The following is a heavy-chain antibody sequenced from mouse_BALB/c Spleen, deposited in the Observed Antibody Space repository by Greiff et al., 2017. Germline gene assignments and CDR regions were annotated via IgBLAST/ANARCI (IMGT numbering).Heavy chain of an antibody. Sequence: EVQVVESGGGLVQPGGSRKLSCAASGFTFSSFGMHWVRQAPEKGLEWVAYISSGSSTIYYADTVKGRFTISRDNPKNTLFLQMTSLRSEDTAMYYCARFDYYGSSLDYWGQGTTLTVSS. CDR3: ARFDYYGSSLDY. CDR1: GFTFSSFG. V-gene: IGHV5-17*02. CDR2: ISSGSSTI. D-gene: IGHD1-1*01. J-gene: IGHJ2*01.